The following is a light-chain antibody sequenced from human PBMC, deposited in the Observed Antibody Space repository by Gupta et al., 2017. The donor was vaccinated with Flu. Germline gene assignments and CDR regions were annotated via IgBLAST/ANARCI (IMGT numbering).Light chain of an antibody. J-gene: IGKJ1*01. Sequence: GTLFLPAAAPATHARMVTYTIRSTYLPWYPTKPGQTPRLLMYRVSSRATGLADRFSGSGSGTDFTLTISRLEPEDFAVYFCLQGATSPRTFGQGTRVEIK. CDR3: LQGATSPRT. CDR2: RVS. CDR1: YTIRSTY. V-gene: IGKV3-20*01.